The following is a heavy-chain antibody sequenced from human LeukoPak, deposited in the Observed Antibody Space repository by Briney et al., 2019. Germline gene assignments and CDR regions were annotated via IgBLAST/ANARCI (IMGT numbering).Heavy chain of an antibody. J-gene: IGHJ5*02. D-gene: IGHD1-26*01. CDR1: GYTFTSYG. CDR2: SSDYNGNT. Sequence: AAVQVSCKASGYTFTSYGMSWVGQAPGRGREGMGWSSDYNGNTNYAQKLQGRVTMTTDPPTSPAYMELRSLRSDDTGVYYCARDAPTWALLRSVWFDPWGQGTLVTVSS. CDR3: ARDAPTWALLRSVWFDP. V-gene: IGHV1-18*01.